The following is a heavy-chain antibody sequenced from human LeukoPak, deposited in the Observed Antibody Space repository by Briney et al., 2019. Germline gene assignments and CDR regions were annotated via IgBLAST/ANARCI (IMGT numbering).Heavy chain of an antibody. CDR1: GFTFSSYA. Sequence: PGGSLRLSCAASGFTFSSYAMSWVRQAPGKSLEWVSGIGGSGSRTYYADSVKGRFTISRDNSKNTLYLQMNSLRAEDTAVYYCARDLRGYIDYWGQGTLVTVSS. CDR2: IGGSGSRT. V-gene: IGHV3-23*01. CDR3: ARDLRGYIDY. J-gene: IGHJ4*02.